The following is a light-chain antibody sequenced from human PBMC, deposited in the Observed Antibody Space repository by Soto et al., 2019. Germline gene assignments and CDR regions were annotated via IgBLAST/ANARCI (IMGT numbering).Light chain of an antibody. Sequence: DIQMTQSPSSLSAFVGDRVTITCRASQDIASYLNWYQQKSGEAPKLLIYGATTLDSGVPSRFSGSGSGTDFTLTISSLQPEDFATYYCQQSLNTPRTFGQGTKVDIK. V-gene: IGKV1-39*01. CDR3: QQSLNTPRT. J-gene: IGKJ1*01. CDR2: GAT. CDR1: QDIASY.